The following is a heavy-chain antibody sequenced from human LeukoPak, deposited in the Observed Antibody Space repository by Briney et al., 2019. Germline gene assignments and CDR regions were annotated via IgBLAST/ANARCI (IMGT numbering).Heavy chain of an antibody. D-gene: IGHD3-3*01. J-gene: IGHJ6*04. Sequence: SETLSLTCTVSDGSISSSSYYWGWIRQPPGKGLEWIGSIYYSGSTYYNPSLKSRVTISVDTSKNQFSLKLSSVTAADTAVYYCARDVTIFGVVISSYYNVWGKGTTVTVSS. CDR3: ARDVTIFGVVISSYYNV. CDR2: IYYSGST. CDR1: DGSISSSSYY. V-gene: IGHV4-39*07.